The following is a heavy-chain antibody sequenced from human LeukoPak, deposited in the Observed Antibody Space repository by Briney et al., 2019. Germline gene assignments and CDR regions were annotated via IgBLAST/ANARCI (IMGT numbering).Heavy chain of an antibody. CDR3: TTNNWNYYYYYYMDV. CDR2: IKSKTDGGTT. D-gene: IGHD1-20*01. Sequence: GGSLRLSCAASGFTFSNAWMSWVRQAPGKGLEWVGRIKSKTDGGTTDYAAPVKGRFTISRDDSKNTLYLQMNSLKTEDTAVYYCTTNNWNYYYYYYMDVWGKGTTVTVSS. V-gene: IGHV3-15*01. CDR1: GFTFSNAW. J-gene: IGHJ6*03.